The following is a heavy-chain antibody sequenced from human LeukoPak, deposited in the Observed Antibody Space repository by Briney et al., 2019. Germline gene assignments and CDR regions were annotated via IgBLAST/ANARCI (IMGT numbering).Heavy chain of an antibody. Sequence: GASVKVSCTASGYTFSDYYIHWLRQAPGQGLEWMGWINPKSGVTNFAQYFQGRVTMTRDTSSTTVYMELTRLRSDDTAVYYCARPLGSLKEYWWFDPWGQGTLVTVPS. CDR2: INPKSGVT. J-gene: IGHJ5*02. CDR1: GYTFSDYY. D-gene: IGHD2/OR15-2a*01. V-gene: IGHV1-2*02. CDR3: ARPLGSLKEYWWFDP.